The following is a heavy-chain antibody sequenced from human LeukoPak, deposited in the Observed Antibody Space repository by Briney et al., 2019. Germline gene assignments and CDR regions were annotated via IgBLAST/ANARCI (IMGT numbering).Heavy chain of an antibody. CDR2: IYYSGST. Sequence: RSETLSLTCTVSGGSISSGGYYWSWIRQHPGKGLEWIGYIYYSGSTYYNPSLKSRVTISVDTSKNQFSLKLSSVTAADTAVYYGASMLGESNWFDPWGQGTLVTVSS. CDR1: GGSISSGGYY. D-gene: IGHD2-8*01. CDR3: ASMLGESNWFDP. V-gene: IGHV4-31*03. J-gene: IGHJ5*02.